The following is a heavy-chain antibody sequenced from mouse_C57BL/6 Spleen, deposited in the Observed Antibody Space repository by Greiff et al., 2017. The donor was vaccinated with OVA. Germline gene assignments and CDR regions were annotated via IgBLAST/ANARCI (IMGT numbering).Heavy chain of an antibody. Sequence: EVKLVESGGGLVKPGGSLKLSCAASGFTFSDYGMHWVRQAPEKGLEWVAYISSGSSTIYYADTVKGRFTISRDNAKNTLFLQMTSLRSEDTAMYYCARVYSAYWGQGTLVTVSA. J-gene: IGHJ3*01. D-gene: IGHD1-1*01. V-gene: IGHV5-17*01. CDR3: ARVYSAY. CDR1: GFTFSDYG. CDR2: ISSGSSTI.